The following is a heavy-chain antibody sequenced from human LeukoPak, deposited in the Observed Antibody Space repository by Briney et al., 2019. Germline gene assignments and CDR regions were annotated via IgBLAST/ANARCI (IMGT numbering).Heavy chain of an antibody. V-gene: IGHV3-9*01. CDR3: ARDRGLGVAARPDAFDI. Sequence: PGGSLRLSCAVSGFIFDDYAMHWVRHAPGKGLEWVSGITWGRDNLAYAASVKGRFTISRDNAKNSLYLQMNSLRAEDTAVYYCARDRGLGVAARPDAFDIWGQGTMVTVSS. D-gene: IGHD6-6*01. CDR1: GFIFDDYA. CDR2: ITWGRDNL. J-gene: IGHJ3*02.